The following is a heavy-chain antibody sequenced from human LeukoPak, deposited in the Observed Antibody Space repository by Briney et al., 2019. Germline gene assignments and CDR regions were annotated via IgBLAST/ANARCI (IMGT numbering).Heavy chain of an antibody. CDR1: GFTFDDYA. J-gene: IGHJ4*02. CDR3: ASGPSYYDSSGYYLVSPFDY. CDR2: TSGDGGST. V-gene: IGHV3-43*02. D-gene: IGHD3-22*01. Sequence: GGSLRLSCAASGFTFDDYAMHWVRQAPGKGLEWVSLTSGDGGSTYYADSVKGRFTISRDNSKNSLYLQMNSLRTEDTALYYCASGPSYYDSSGYYLVSPFDYWGQGTLVTVSS.